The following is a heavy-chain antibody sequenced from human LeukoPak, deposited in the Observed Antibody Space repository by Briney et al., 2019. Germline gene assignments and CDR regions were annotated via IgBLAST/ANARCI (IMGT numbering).Heavy chain of an antibody. J-gene: IGHJ4*02. CDR2: IKQHGSEK. V-gene: IGHV3-7*01. CDR3: ARIGIDYLASYHFDY. CDR1: AFTFNYTW. D-gene: IGHD2/OR15-2a*01. Sequence: ESGGSLRLSYAASAFTFNYTWMSWVRQAPGRGLEWVATIKQHGSEKLYVDSVKGRFTISRDNTKSSLYLQKNRLGAEDTAVYYRARIGIDYLASYHFDYWGQGTLVTVSS.